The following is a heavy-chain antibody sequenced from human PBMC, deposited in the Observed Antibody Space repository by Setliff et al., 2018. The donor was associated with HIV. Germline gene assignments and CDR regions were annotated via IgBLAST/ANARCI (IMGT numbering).Heavy chain of an antibody. Sequence: SETLSLTCAVSGGSISSNWWSWVRQSPGKGLEWIGEIYHSGSTHYNPSLQSRVTISVDKSKSQFSLKLNSVTAADTAVYYCRGNGYYSIDYWGQGTLVTVSS. V-gene: IGHV4-4*02. D-gene: IGHD3-22*01. CDR3: RGNGYYSIDY. CDR2: IYHSGST. CDR1: GGSISSNW. J-gene: IGHJ4*02.